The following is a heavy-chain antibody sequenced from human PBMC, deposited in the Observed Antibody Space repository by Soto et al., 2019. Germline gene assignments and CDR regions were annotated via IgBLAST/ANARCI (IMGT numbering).Heavy chain of an antibody. CDR1: GFSLSTSGVG. CDR2: IYWDDDK. Sequence: QITLKESGPTLVKPTQTLTLTCTFSGFSLSTSGVGVGWIRQPPGKALEWLALIYWDDDKRYSPSLKSRLTHRTDTSKTQVVLTMSHMDTVDTATYYCAHRDEQRVPGVASYYLDYWGQGTMVTVSS. CDR3: AHRDEQRVPGVASYYLDY. J-gene: IGHJ4*02. V-gene: IGHV2-5*02. D-gene: IGHD6-6*01.